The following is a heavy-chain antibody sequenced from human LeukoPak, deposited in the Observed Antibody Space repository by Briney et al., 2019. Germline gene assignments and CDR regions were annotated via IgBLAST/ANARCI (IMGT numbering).Heavy chain of an antibody. D-gene: IGHD2-2*03. CDR3: AIVDIVVVPAAMGDWYFDL. J-gene: IGHJ2*01. Sequence: ASVKVSCKXSGYTFTGYYMHWVRQAPGQGLEWMGWINPNSGGTNYAQKFQGRVTMTRDTSISTAYMELSRLRSDDTAVYYCAIVDIVVVPAAMGDWYFDLWGRGTLVTVSS. V-gene: IGHV1-2*02. CDR1: GYTFTGYY. CDR2: INPNSGGT.